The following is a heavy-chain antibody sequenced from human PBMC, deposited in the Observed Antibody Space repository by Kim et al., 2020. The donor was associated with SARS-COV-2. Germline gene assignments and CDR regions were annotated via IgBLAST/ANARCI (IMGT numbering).Heavy chain of an antibody. V-gene: IGHV1-18*01. CDR3: ARVKSHTRFLEWLLPDYYYGMDV. J-gene: IGHJ6*02. CDR2: ISAYNGNT. CDR1: GYTFTSYG. Sequence: ASVKVSCKASGYTFTSYGISWVRQAPGQGLEWMGWISAYNGNTNYAQKLQGRVTMTTDTSTSTAYMELRSLRSDDTAVYYCARVKSHTRFLEWLLPDYYYGMDVWGQGTTVTVSS. D-gene: IGHD3-3*01.